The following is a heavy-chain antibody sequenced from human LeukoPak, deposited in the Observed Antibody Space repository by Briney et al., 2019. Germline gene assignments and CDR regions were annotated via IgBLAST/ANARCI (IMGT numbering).Heavy chain of an antibody. J-gene: IGHJ4*02. D-gene: IGHD6-6*01. CDR3: AKDMGCTIAARRGYYFDY. V-gene: IGHV3-23*01. Sequence: GGSLRLSCAASGFTFSSYAMSWVRQAPGKGLEWVSAISGSGGSTYYADSVKGRFTISRDNSKNTLYLQMNSLRAEDTAVYYCAKDMGCTIAARRGYYFDYWGQGTLVTVSS. CDR2: ISGSGGST. CDR1: GFTFSSYA.